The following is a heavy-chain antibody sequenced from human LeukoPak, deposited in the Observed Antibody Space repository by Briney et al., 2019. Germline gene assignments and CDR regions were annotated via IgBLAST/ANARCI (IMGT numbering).Heavy chain of an antibody. CDR1: GFTFDDYA. CDR2: VSWNSGSI. CDR3: AKGRDKYQLLSKNWFDP. J-gene: IGHJ5*02. V-gene: IGHV3-9*01. Sequence: GRSLRLSCAASGFTFDDYAMHWVRQAPGKGLEWVSGVSWNSGSIGYADSVKGRFTISRDNAKNSLYLQMNSLRAEDTALYYCAKGRDKYQLLSKNWFDPWGQGTLVTVSS. D-gene: IGHD2-2*01.